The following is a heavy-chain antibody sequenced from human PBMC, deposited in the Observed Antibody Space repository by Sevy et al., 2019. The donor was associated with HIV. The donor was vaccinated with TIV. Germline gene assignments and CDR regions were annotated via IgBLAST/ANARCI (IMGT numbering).Heavy chain of an antibody. D-gene: IGHD3-22*01. V-gene: IGHV3-23*01. CDR1: GFSFDSYG. J-gene: IGHJ6*03. Sequence: GGSLRLSCAVSGFSFDSYGMTWVRQAPGKGLEWVSAISGSGTRTYYADSVKGRFIISRDNSKNTLDLQMNSLRAEGTANYYCAKGGGGHYDPDEIAYYFYYYNMDVWGKGTTVTVSS. CDR2: ISGSGTRT. CDR3: AKGGGGHYDPDEIAYYFYYYNMDV.